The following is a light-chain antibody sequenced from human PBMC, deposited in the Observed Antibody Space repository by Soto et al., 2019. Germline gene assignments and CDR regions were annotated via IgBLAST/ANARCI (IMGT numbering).Light chain of an antibody. V-gene: IGKV1-6*01. Sequence: ALQMTQSPSSLSASVGDRVTITCRASQGIRTDLGWYQQKPGKAPKVLIYAASSLQSGVPSRFSGSGSGTDFTLTISSLQPEDFATYYCLQDYSYPRTFGQGTKLDIK. CDR3: LQDYSYPRT. CDR1: QGIRTD. CDR2: AAS. J-gene: IGKJ2*01.